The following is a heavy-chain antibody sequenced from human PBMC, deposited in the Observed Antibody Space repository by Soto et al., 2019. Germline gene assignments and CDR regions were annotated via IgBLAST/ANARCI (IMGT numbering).Heavy chain of an antibody. J-gene: IGHJ6*02. Sequence: SETLSLTCTISGGSFSTFYWSWIRQAAGKGLEWIGRIHSSGSTNYNSSLKSRVTMSVDTSKNQFSLKLNSVTAADTAVYYCARDSDTAMDKGYYFYGIDVWRQGTTVTVPS. D-gene: IGHD5-18*01. V-gene: IGHV4-4*07. CDR1: GGSFSTFY. CDR2: IHSSGST. CDR3: ARDSDTAMDKGYYFYGIDV.